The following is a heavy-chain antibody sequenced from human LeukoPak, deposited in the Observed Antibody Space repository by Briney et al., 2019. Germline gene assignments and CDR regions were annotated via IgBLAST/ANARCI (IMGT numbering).Heavy chain of an antibody. D-gene: IGHD6-13*01. J-gene: IGHJ6*02. Sequence: QTGGSLRLSCAASGFTFSCYAMHWVRQAPGKGLEWVAVISYDGSNKYYADSVKGRFTISRDNSKNTLYLQMNSLRAEDTAVYYCARAGYSSPKSGMDVWGQGTTVTVSS. CDR2: ISYDGSNK. CDR1: GFTFSCYA. V-gene: IGHV3-30-3*01. CDR3: ARAGYSSPKSGMDV.